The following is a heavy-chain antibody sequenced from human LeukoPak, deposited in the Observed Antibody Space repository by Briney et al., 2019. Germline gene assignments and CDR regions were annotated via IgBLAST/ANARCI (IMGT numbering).Heavy chain of an antibody. J-gene: IGHJ4*02. CDR1: GFTFSSYA. CDR2: ISGSGGST. Sequence: GGSLRLSCAASGFTFSSYAMSWVRQAPGKGLEWVSAISGSGGSTYYADSVKGRFTISRDNSKNTLYLQMNSLRAEDTAVYYCAREGGYSSGWRSPGPHFDYWGQGTLVTVSS. V-gene: IGHV3-23*01. D-gene: IGHD6-19*01. CDR3: AREGGYSSGWRSPGPHFDY.